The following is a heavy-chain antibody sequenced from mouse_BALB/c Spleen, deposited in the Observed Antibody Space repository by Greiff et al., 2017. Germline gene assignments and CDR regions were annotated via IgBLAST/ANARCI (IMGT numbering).Heavy chain of an antibody. CDR3: AMGREGHVHY. D-gene: IGHD4-1*01. J-gene: IGHJ2*01. CDR1: GYTFTSYW. Sequence: QVQLQQPGAELVKPGASVKLSCKASGYTFTSYWMHWVKQRPGQGLEWIGEINPSNGRTNYNEKFKSKATLTVDKSSSTAYMQLSSLTSEDSAVYYCAMGREGHVHYWGQGTTLTVSS. V-gene: IGHV1S81*02. CDR2: INPSNGRT.